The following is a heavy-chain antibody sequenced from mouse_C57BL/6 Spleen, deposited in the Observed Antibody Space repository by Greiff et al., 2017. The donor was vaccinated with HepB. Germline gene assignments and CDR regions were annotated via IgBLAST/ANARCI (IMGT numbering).Heavy chain of an antibody. CDR3: ARHEDYYGSNYFDY. J-gene: IGHJ2*01. D-gene: IGHD1-1*01. CDR2: IYPGSGST. Sequence: VQLQQPGAELVKPGASVKMSCKASGYTFTSYWITWVKQRPGQGLEWIGDIYPGSGSTNYNEKFKSKATLTVDTSSSTAYMQLSSLTSEDSAVYFCARHEDYYGSNYFDYWGQGTTLTVSS. CDR1: GYTFTSYW. V-gene: IGHV1-55*01.